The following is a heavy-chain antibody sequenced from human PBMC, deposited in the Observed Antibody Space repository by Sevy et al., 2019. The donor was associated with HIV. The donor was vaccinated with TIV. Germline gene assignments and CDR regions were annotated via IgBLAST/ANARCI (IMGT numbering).Heavy chain of an antibody. CDR1: GFTFSSYS. CDR2: ISSGSSYI. J-gene: IGHJ4*02. D-gene: IGHD2-2*01. V-gene: IGHV3-21*01. CDR3: ARDGGCISTSCLLYFDY. Sequence: GGYLRLSCAASGFTFSSYSMNWVRQAPGKGLEWVSSISSGSSYIYYADSVKGRFTISRDNAKNSLYLQMNSLRAEDTAVYYCARDGGCISTSCLLYFDYWGQGTLVTVSS.